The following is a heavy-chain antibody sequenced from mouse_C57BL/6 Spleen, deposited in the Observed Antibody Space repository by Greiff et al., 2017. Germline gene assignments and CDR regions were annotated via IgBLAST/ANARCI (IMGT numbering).Heavy chain of an antibody. J-gene: IGHJ2*01. D-gene: IGHD1-2*01. Sequence: VQLQQSGPGMVKPSQSLSLTCTVTGYSITSGYDWHWIRHFPGNKLEWMGYISYSGSPNYNPSLKSRISITHDTSKNHFFLKLNSVTTEDTATDYCASGYYCDYWGQGTTLTVSS. CDR1: GYSITSGYD. CDR2: ISYSGSP. V-gene: IGHV3-1*01. CDR3: ASGYYCDY.